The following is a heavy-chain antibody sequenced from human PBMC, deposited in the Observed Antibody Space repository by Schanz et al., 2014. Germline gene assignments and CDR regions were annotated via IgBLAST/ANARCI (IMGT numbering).Heavy chain of an antibody. CDR3: ARDLPRTFLFDY. CDR2: ISSSSSTI. CDR1: RFTFSGYS. V-gene: IGHV3-48*01. Sequence: EVQLVESGGGLVQPGGSLRLSCAASRFTFSGYSMNWVRQAPGKGLEWVAYISSSSSTIHYADSVKGRFTISRDNAKNSLYLQMDSLRAEDTAVYYCARDLPRTFLFDYWGQGTLVTVSS. J-gene: IGHJ4*02.